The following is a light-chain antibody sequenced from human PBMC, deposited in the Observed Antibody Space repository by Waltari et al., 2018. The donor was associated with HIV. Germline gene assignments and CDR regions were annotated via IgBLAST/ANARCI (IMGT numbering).Light chain of an antibody. CDR1: ISDVVGYNY. J-gene: IGLJ3*02. V-gene: IGLV2-8*01. CDR3: SSDAGSNNWV. Sequence: QSALTQPPSASGSPGQSVTISCSGTISDVVGYNYVSWYQQYPGNAPKLMIYEATKRPSGVPDRFSGSKSDNTASLTVSGLQAEDEADYYCSSDAGSNNWVFGGGTKLTVL. CDR2: EAT.